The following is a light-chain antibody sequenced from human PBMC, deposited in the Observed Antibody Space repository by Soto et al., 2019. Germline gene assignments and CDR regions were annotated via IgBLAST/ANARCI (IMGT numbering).Light chain of an antibody. CDR1: QSVSSY. Sequence: DIQMTQSPSSLSASVGDSVTIICRASQSVSSYLNWYQHKPGKAPKLLISAASTLESGVPSRFSGSGSGTEFSLTISSLQPEDFATYYCQRLNSYPIAFGQGTRLEIK. CDR3: QRLNSYPIA. V-gene: IGKV1-9*01. J-gene: IGKJ5*01. CDR2: AAS.